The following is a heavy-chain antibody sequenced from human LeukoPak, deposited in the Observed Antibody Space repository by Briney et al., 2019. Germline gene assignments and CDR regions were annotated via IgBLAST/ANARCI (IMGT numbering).Heavy chain of an antibody. CDR1: GGSISSSGYY. CDR2: IYYSGST. V-gene: IGHV4-39*01. J-gene: IGHJ4*02. Sequence: SETLSLTCTVSGGSISSSGYYWGWIRQPPGEGLEWIGNIYYSGSTYYNPSLKSRVTISVDTSKSQFSLKLSSVTAADTAVYYCAANSADYNTLGSSYKVWGQGTLVTVSS. D-gene: IGHD3-10*01. CDR3: AANSADYNTLGSSYKV.